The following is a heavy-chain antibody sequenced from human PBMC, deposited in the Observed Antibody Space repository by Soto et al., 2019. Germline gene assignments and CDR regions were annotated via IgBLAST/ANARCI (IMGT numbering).Heavy chain of an antibody. V-gene: IGHV4-34*01. CDR3: ARRRPNRSPGFVRYYYHPMDV. Sequence: SETLSLTCAVYGGSFSAFYWSWIRQPPGKGLEWIGDINHSGSSTYSPSLKSRVSISVDTSKNQFSLQLNSVTATDTAVYYCARRRPNRSPGFVRYYYHPMDVCEQGTTIVVSS. CDR1: GGSFSAFY. J-gene: IGHJ6*01. CDR2: INHSGSS. D-gene: IGHD3-22*01.